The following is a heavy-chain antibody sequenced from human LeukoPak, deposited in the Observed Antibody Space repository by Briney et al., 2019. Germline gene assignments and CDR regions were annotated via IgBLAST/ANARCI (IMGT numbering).Heavy chain of an antibody. CDR2: INHSGST. V-gene: IGHV4-34*01. D-gene: IGHD3-22*01. J-gene: IGHJ3*02. CDR1: GGSFSGYY. CDR3: ARRSTMIVVGNAFDI. Sequence: SETLSLTCAVYGGSFSGYYWSWIRQPPGKGLEWIGEINHSGSTNYNPSLKSRVTISVDTSKNQFSLKLSSVTAADTAVYYCARRSTMIVVGNAFDIWGQGTTVTVSS.